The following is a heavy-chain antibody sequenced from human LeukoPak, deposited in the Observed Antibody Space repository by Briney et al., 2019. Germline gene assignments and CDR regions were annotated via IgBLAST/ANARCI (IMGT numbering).Heavy chain of an antibody. CDR2: INHSGRT. Sequence: SETLSLTCAVYGGSFSGYYWSWIRQPPGKGLEWIGEINHSGRTNYNPSLKSRVTISVDTSKNQFSLKLSSVTATDTAVYYCARLATEAPWFDPWGQGTLVTVSS. CDR3: ARLATEAPWFDP. CDR1: GGSFSGYY. D-gene: IGHD2-21*02. V-gene: IGHV4-34*01. J-gene: IGHJ5*02.